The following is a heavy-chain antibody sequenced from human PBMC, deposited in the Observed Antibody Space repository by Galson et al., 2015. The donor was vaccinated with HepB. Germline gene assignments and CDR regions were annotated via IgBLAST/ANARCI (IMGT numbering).Heavy chain of an antibody. CDR2: IIPLFGTP. CDR3: ARGNAGAISGMVHQYFQQ. V-gene: IGHV1-69*13. CDR1: GDAFSSYA. Sequence: SVKVSCKASGDAFSSYAISWVRQAPGQGLDWVGGIIPLFGTPNYAQNLQGRVTITADESTTTAYMELSRLRSDDTAVYFCARGNAGAISGMVHQYFQQWGQGTLVIVSS. J-gene: IGHJ1*01. D-gene: IGHD2-8*01.